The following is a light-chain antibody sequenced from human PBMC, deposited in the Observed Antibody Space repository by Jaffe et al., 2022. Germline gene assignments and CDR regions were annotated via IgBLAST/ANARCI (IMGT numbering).Light chain of an antibody. CDR3: QSADSSGTSYV. V-gene: IGLV3-25*03. CDR2: KDS. CDR1: ALPKQY. J-gene: IGLJ1*01. Sequence: SYELTQPPSVSVSPGQTARITCSGDALPKQYAYWYQQKPGQAPVLVIYKDSERPSGIPERFSGSGSGTTVTLTISGVQAEDEADYYCQSADSSGTSYVFGTGTKVTVL.